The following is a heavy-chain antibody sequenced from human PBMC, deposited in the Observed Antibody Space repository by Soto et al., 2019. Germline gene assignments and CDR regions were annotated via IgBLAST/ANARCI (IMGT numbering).Heavy chain of an antibody. CDR1: GFTFSTYG. V-gene: IGHV3-30*18. Sequence: QVQLVESGGGVVQPGRSLRLSCAASGFTFSTYGMHWVRQAPGKGLEWVAIKSYDGSNEYYADSVKGRFTISRDNSKTTLYLQMNSLRAEDTAVYYCAKDTYYYDSTGYYIFDYWGQGTLVTVSS. D-gene: IGHD3-22*01. CDR2: KSYDGSNE. J-gene: IGHJ4*02. CDR3: AKDTYYYDSTGYYIFDY.